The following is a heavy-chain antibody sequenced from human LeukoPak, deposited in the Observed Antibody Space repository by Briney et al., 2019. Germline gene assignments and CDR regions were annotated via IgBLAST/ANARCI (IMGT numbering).Heavy chain of an antibody. Sequence: GGSLRLSCAASGFTFSSYAMHWVRQAPGKGLEWVAVISYDGSNKYYADSVKGRFTISRDNSKNTLYLQMNSLRAEDTAVYYCAKTVSCSSTSCHKDFGLGWGQGTLVTVSS. D-gene: IGHD2-2*02. CDR1: GFTFSSYA. CDR2: ISYDGSNK. V-gene: IGHV3-30-3*02. CDR3: AKTVSCSSTSCHKDFGLG. J-gene: IGHJ4*02.